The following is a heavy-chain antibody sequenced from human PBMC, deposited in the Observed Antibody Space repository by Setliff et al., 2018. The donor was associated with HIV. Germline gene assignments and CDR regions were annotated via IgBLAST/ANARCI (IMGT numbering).Heavy chain of an antibody. CDR3: ARDPAPSSSASYFQH. D-gene: IGHD6-6*01. CDR2: VWDDGGNK. CDR1: GFTFSNYG. J-gene: IGHJ1*01. V-gene: IGHV3-33*01. Sequence: LSLSCAASGFTFSNYGMHWVRQAPGKGLEWVAAVWDDGGNKYYADSVKGRFTISRDNSKNTLYLLVHSLRAEDTAVYYCARDPAPSSSASYFQHWGQGTPVTVSS.